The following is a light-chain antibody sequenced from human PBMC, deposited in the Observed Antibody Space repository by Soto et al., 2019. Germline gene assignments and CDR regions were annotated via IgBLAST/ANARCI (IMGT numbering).Light chain of an antibody. CDR1: QRISSN. CDR2: GAS. CDR3: QQYDTWPS. Sequence: EIVMAQSPVTLSVSPGERATLSCRASQRISSNLAWYQVKPGQAPRLLIYGASTRATGIPARFSGSGSGTEFSLPISSLQSEDFAVYYCQQYDTWPSFGQGTKLDIK. J-gene: IGKJ2*01. V-gene: IGKV3-15*01.